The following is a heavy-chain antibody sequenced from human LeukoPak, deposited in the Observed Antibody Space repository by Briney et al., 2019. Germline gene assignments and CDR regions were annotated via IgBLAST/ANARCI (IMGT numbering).Heavy chain of an antibody. Sequence: SQTLSLTCAISGDSVSSNSAAWNWIRQSPSRGLEWLGMTYYRSKWYTDYAVSVKSRITIHPDTSKNQFSLQLNSLTPEDTAVYYCARETIWWELSRGIFDYWGQGTLVTVSS. CDR2: TYYRSKWYT. V-gene: IGHV6-1*01. J-gene: IGHJ4*02. CDR1: GDSVSSNSAA. CDR3: ARETIWWELSRGIFDY. D-gene: IGHD2-15*01.